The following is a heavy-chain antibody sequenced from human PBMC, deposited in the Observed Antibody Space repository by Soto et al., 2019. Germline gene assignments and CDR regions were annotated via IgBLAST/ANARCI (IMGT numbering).Heavy chain of an antibody. V-gene: IGHV3-15*07. J-gene: IGHJ6*02. D-gene: IGHD5-18*01. CDR3: TTDLPAYSQPPHPRLTVYYYYGMDV. CDR2: IKSKTDGGTT. CDR1: GFTFSNAW. Sequence: GGSLRLSCAASGFTFSNAWMNWVRQAPGKGLEWVGRIKSKTDGGTTDYAAPVKGRFTISRDDSKNTLYLQMNSLKTEDTAVYYCTTDLPAYSQPPHPRLTVYYYYGMDVWGQGTTVTVSS.